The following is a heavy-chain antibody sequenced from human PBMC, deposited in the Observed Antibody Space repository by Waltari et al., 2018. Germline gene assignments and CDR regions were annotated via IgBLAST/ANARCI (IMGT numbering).Heavy chain of an antibody. D-gene: IGHD3-3*01. J-gene: IGHJ5*02. Sequence: QVQLQQWRAGLLKPSETLSLTCSVSGASFSAYYWGWVRHVPGKGLEWIGQIRHPGNTNYNPSLQSRVAISIDTSRNQFSLRVFSVTAADTGLYFCTRGGNYDFWSHRPFVDPWGQGTQVTVSS. V-gene: IGHV4-34*01. CDR2: IRHPGNT. CDR3: TRGGNYDFWSHRPFVDP. CDR1: GASFSAYY.